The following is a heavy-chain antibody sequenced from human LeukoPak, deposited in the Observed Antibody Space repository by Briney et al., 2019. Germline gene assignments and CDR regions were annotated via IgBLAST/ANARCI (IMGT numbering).Heavy chain of an antibody. CDR2: IKPDGSAI. D-gene: IGHD3-10*01. CDR1: GFTFSSSW. J-gene: IGHJ4*02. Sequence: GGSLRLSCAASGFTFSSSWMSWVRQAPGKGLEWVANIKPDGSAIYYVDSVTGRFTISRDNAKNSLYLQMNSLRAEDTAVYYCSEGNYFDYWGQGTLVTVFS. V-gene: IGHV3-7*01. CDR3: SEGNYFDY.